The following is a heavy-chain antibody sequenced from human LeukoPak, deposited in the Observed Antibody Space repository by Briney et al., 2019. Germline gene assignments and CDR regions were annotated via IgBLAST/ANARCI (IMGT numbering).Heavy chain of an antibody. CDR2: IKPNSGGT. V-gene: IGHV1-2*02. Sequence: ASVKVSCKASGYTFAGYYVHWVRQAPGQGLEWMGWIKPNSGGTQYAQRFRGRVTMTRDTSITTAYMELTGLRSDGTAVYFCASAESHDYGETWGQGTLVTVSS. CDR3: ASAESHDYGET. J-gene: IGHJ4*02. CDR1: GYTFAGYY. D-gene: IGHD4-17*01.